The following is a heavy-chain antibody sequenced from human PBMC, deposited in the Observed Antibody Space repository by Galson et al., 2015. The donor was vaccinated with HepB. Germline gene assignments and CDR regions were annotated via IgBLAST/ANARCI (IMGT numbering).Heavy chain of an antibody. V-gene: IGHV1-3*01. D-gene: IGHD4-11*01. CDR3: AILTTVTDFDY. CDR1: GYTFTRYA. Sequence: SVKVSCKASGYTFTRYAMHWVRQAPGQRLEWMGWINAGNGNTKYSQKFQGRVTITRDTSASTAYMELSSLRSEDTAVYYCAILTTVTDFDYWGQGTLVTVSS. J-gene: IGHJ4*02. CDR2: INAGNGNT.